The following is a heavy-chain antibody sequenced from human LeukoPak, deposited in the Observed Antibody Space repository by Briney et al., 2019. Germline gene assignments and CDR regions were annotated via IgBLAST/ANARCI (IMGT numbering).Heavy chain of an antibody. J-gene: IGHJ5*02. CDR1: GGSISSGGYY. CDR3: ARVDNYNWFDP. CDR2: IYYSGST. Sequence: SETLSLTCTVSGGSISSGGYYWSWIRQHPGKGLEWIGYIYYSGSTYYNPSLKSRVTISVDTSKNQFSLKLSSVTAADMAVYYCARVDNYNWFDPWGQGTLVTVSS. V-gene: IGHV4-31*03. D-gene: IGHD1-20*01.